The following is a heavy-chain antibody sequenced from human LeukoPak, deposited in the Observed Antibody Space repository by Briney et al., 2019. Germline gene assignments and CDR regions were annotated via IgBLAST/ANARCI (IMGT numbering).Heavy chain of an antibody. CDR1: GGSFSGYY. CDR2: INHSGST. CDR3: ARGTDILVD. D-gene: IGHD3-9*01. J-gene: IGHJ4*02. Sequence: SETLSLTCAVYGGSFSGYYCSWIRQPPGKGLEWIGEINHSGSTNYNPSLKSRVTISVDTSKNQFSLKLSSVTAADTAVYYCARGTDILVDWGQGTLVTVSS. V-gene: IGHV4-34*01.